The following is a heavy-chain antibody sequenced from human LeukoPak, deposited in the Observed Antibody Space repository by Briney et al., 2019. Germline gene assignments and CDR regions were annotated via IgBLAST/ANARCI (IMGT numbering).Heavy chain of an antibody. D-gene: IGHD3-10*01. V-gene: IGHV1-2*06. J-gene: IGHJ5*02. Sequence: ASVKVSCKAPGYTFTGYYMHWVRQAPGQGLEWMGRINPNSGGTNYAQKFQGGVTMTRDTSISTAYMELSRLRSDDTAVYYCARVYYGSGSSFDPWGQGTLVTVSS. CDR2: INPNSGGT. CDR1: GYTFTGYY. CDR3: ARVYYGSGSSFDP.